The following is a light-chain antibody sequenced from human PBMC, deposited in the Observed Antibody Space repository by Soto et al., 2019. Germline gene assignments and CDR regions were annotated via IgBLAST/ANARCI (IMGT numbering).Light chain of an antibody. J-gene: IGKJ2*01. CDR3: MQALQTPYT. CDR2: LGS. V-gene: IGKV2-28*01. CDR1: QSLLHSNGYNY. Sequence: DIVMTQSPLSLPVTPGEPASISCRSSQSLLHSNGYNYLDWYLQKPGQSPQLLIYLGSNRASGVPDRFSGSGSGTDFTLKISRVEAEDFGVYYCMQALQTPYTFGQGTQLDIK.